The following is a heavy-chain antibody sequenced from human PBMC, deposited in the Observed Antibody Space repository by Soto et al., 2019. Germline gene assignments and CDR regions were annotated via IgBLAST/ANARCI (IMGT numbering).Heavy chain of an antibody. D-gene: IGHD5-18*01. V-gene: IGHV3-30*18. CDR1: GFTFSSYG. CDR2: ISYDGSNK. CDR3: AKDRIQLWREFDY. J-gene: IGHJ4*02. Sequence: GGSLRLSCTASGFTFSSYGMHWVRQAPGKGLEWVAVISYDGSNKYYADSVKGRFTISRDNSKNTLYLQMNSLRAEDTAVYYCAKDRIQLWREFDYWGQGTLVTVSS.